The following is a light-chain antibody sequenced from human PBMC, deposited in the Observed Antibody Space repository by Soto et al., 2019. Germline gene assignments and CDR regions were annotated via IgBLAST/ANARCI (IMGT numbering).Light chain of an antibody. J-gene: IGKJ5*01. CDR2: GAS. CDR1: QSVSSN. V-gene: IGKV3-15*01. Sequence: EIMSTQSPGTLSLSPGETATLSFRASQSVSSNLAWYQQKPGQAPRLLIYGASTRATGIPARFSGSGSGTEFTLTISSLQSEDFAVYYCQQYNNWPITFGQGTRLEI. CDR3: QQYNNWPIT.